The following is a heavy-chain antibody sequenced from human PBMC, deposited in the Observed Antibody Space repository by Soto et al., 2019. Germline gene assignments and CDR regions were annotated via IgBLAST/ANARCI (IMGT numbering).Heavy chain of an antibody. J-gene: IGHJ6*02. CDR3: ASAAREYYYYGMDV. CDR1: GFTFSSYA. Sequence: EVQLLESGGGLVQPGGSLRLSCAASGFTFSSYAMSWVRQAPGKGLEWVSAISGSGGSTYYADSVKGRFTISRDNSKNTLYMQMNSLRAEDTAVYYCASAAREYYYYGMDVWGQGTTVTVSS. CDR2: ISGSGGST. V-gene: IGHV3-23*01.